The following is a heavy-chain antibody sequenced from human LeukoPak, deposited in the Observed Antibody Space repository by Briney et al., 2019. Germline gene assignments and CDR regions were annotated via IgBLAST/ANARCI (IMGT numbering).Heavy chain of an antibody. D-gene: IGHD2-15*01. CDR3: ATVASSGALRTDF. V-gene: IGHV3-21*01. CDR2: ISSGSNYI. Sequence: PGGSVRLSCAASGFPFSTYSMNWVRQAPRKGLEWVSSISSGSNYIYHADSVKGRFTISRDNAKNSLYLQMNSLRAEDTAVYYCATVASSGALRTDFWGQGTLVTVSS. J-gene: IGHJ4*02. CDR1: GFPFSTYS.